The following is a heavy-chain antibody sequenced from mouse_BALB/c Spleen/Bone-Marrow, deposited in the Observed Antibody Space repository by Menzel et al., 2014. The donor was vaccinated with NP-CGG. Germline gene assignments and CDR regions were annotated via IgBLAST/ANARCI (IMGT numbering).Heavy chain of an antibody. J-gene: IGHJ4*01. D-gene: IGHD1-1*01. V-gene: IGHV5-17*02. CDR3: ARSGYYGSSPYYAMDY. CDR1: GFTFSSFG. CDR2: ISSGSSTI. Sequence: EVKLVESGGGLVQPGGSRKLSCAASGFTFSSFGMHWVRQAPEKGLEWVAYISSGSSTIYYADTVKGRFTISRDNLKNTLFLQMTSLRSEDTAMYYCARSGYYGSSPYYAMDYWGQGTSVTVSS.